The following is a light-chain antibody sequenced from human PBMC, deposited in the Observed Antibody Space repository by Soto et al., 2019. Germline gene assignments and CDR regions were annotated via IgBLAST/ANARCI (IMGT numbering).Light chain of an antibody. V-gene: IGKV3-11*01. CDR3: QQRISWPLT. J-gene: IGKJ4*01. Sequence: DIVLTQSPATLSLSPGQRATLSCRASQSLESSLVWYQQKPGQAPRLLIYDASNRVTDIPARFSGSGSGTDFTLTISSLQPADFAIYYCQQRISWPLTFGGGTKVEIK. CDR1: QSLESS. CDR2: DAS.